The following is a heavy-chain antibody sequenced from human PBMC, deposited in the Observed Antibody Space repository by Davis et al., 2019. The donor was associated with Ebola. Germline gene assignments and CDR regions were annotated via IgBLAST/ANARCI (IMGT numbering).Heavy chain of an antibody. CDR3: ARQGTGTGMDV. J-gene: IGHJ6*02. V-gene: IGHV3-48*03. Sequence: SCAASGFTFSSYWMNWVRQAPGKGLEWVSYISRSGSAIYYADSVKGRFTISRDNAKNSLYLQMNSLRVEDTAVYYCARQGTGTGMDVWGQGTTVTVSS. CDR1: GFTFSSYW. D-gene: IGHD1-1*01. CDR2: ISRSGSAI.